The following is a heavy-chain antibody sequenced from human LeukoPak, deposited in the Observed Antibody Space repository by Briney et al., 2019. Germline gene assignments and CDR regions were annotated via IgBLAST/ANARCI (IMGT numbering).Heavy chain of an antibody. J-gene: IGHJ4*02. CDR1: GYTFTSNN. D-gene: IGHD6-19*01. V-gene: IGHV1-8*01. CDR2: MDPNSADT. Sequence: VASVKVSCKASGYTFTSNNINWVRQAPGQGLEWMGWMDPNSADTAYAQKFQGRVAMTRDTSISTAYMELSSLRSEDTAVYYCARADTSGWFVDYWGQGTLVTVSS. CDR3: ARADTSGWFVDY.